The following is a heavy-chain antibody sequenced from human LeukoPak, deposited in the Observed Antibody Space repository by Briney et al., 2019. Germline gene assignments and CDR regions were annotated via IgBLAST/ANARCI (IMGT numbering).Heavy chain of an antibody. CDR3: ATYSSSWYCFDY. V-gene: IGHV3-23*01. CDR1: GLTFSSYA. D-gene: IGHD6-13*01. J-gene: IGHJ4*02. CDR2: ISGSGGST. Sequence: GGSLRLSCAASGLTFSSYAMSWVRQAPGKGLEWVSAISGSGGSTYYADSVKGRFTISRDNSKNTLYLQMNSLRAEDTAVYYCATYSSSWYCFDYWGQGTLVTVSS.